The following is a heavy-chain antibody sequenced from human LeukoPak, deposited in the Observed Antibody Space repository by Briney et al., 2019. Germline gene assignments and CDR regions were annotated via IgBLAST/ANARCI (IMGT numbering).Heavy chain of an antibody. CDR1: GDSITRGSY. CDR3: ARRVAGYYYMDV. J-gene: IGHJ6*03. CDR2: IYHSGIT. D-gene: IGHD6-13*01. Sequence: PSETLSLTCAVSGDSITRGSYWGWIRQPPGKGLEWIGSIYHSGITYYNPSLKSRVTISVDTSKNQFSLRVNSVTAADTAVYYCARRVAGYYYMDVWGKGTTVTVSS. V-gene: IGHV4-38-2*01.